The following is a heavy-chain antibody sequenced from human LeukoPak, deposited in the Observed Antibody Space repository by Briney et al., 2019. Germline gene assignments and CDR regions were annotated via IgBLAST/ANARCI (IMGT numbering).Heavy chain of an antibody. J-gene: IGHJ3*02. V-gene: IGHV4-39*01. D-gene: IGHD3-22*01. CDR2: IYYSGST. CDR3: ARAAYYDSSGSDAFDI. CDR1: GGSISSSSYY. Sequence: PSETLSLTCTVSGGSISSSSYYWGWIRQPPGKGLEWIGSIYYSGSTYYNPSLKSRVTISVDTSKNQFSLKLSSVTAADTAVYYCARAAYYDSSGSDAFDIWGQGTMVTVSS.